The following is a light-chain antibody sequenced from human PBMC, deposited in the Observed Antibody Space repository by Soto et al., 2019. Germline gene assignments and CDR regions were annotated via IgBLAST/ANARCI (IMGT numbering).Light chain of an antibody. CDR3: SSYSSSSTLRV. CDR2: EVT. Sequence: QSVLTQPASVSGSPGQSITISCTGTSSDVGGHNYVSWYQHHPGKAPKVMIYEVTNRPSGVSNRFSGPKSGNTASLTISGLQAEDEADYYCSSYSSSSTLRVFGTGTKVTVL. CDR1: SSDVGGHNY. V-gene: IGLV2-14*01. J-gene: IGLJ1*01.